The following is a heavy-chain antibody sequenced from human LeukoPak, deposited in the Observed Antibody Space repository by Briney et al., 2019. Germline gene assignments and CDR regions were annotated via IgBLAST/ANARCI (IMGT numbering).Heavy chain of an antibody. CDR2: IYYSGST. CDR3: ARLWRAAIDY. V-gene: IGHV4-39*01. Sequence: SETLSLTCAVSGASISSSSYYWGWIRQPPGKGLEWIGSIYYSGSTYHNPSLKSRVTISADTSKNQFSLKLSSVTAADTAVYYCARLWRAAIDYGGQGTLVTVSS. D-gene: IGHD1-1*01. CDR1: GASISSSSYY. J-gene: IGHJ4*02.